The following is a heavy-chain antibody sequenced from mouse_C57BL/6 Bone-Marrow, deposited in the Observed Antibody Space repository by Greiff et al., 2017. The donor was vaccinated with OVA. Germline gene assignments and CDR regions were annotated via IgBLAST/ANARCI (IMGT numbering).Heavy chain of an antibody. D-gene: IGHD2-5*01. V-gene: IGHV1-15*01. Sequence: VHLVESGAELVRPGASVTLSCKASGYTFTEYEMHWVKQTPVHGLEWIGAINPETGGTAYNQKFKGKAILTADKSSSTAYMELRSLTSEDSAVYYCTRGYSNYYAMDYWGQGTSVTVSS. CDR2: INPETGGT. CDR3: TRGYSNYYAMDY. J-gene: IGHJ4*01. CDR1: GYTFTEYE.